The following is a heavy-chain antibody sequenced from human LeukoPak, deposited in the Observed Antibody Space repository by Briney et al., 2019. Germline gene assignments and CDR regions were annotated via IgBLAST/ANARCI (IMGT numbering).Heavy chain of an antibody. J-gene: IGHJ5*02. V-gene: IGHV4-34*01. CDR3: ARVALSSSWYKVGYWFDP. D-gene: IGHD6-13*01. Sequence: SETLSLTCTVSGGSISSYYWSWIRQPPGKGLEWIGEINHSGGTNYNPSLKSRVTISVDTSKNQFSLKLSSVTAADTAVYYCARVALSSSWYKVGYWFDPWGQGTLVTVSS. CDR2: INHSGGT. CDR1: GGSISSYY.